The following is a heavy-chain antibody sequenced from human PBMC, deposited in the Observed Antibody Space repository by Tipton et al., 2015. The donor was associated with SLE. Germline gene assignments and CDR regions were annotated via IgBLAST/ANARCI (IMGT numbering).Heavy chain of an antibody. J-gene: IGHJ5*02. CDR2: IYTSGST. CDR3: ARGVTMVRGAPGWFDP. D-gene: IGHD3-10*01. V-gene: IGHV4-61*09. CDR1: GGSISSGSYY. Sequence: TLSLTCTVSGGSISSGSYYWSWIRQPAGKGLEWIGYIYTSGSTNYNPSLKSRVTISVDTSKNQFSLKLSSVTAADTAVYYCARGVTMVRGAPGWFDPWGQGTLVTVSS.